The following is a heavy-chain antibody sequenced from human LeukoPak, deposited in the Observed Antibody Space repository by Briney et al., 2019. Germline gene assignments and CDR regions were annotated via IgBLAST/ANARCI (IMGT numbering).Heavy chain of an antibody. CDR2: IYYSGST. Sequence: PSQTLSLTCTVSGGSISSGGYYWSWIRQHPGKSLEWIGYIYYSGSTYYNPSLKSRVTISVDTSKNQFSLKLSSVTAADTAVYYCARDRRPHYYGSGSYPAEDAFDIWGQGTMVTVSS. J-gene: IGHJ3*02. V-gene: IGHV4-31*03. CDR1: GGSISSGGYY. D-gene: IGHD3-10*01. CDR3: ARDRRPHYYGSGSYPAEDAFDI.